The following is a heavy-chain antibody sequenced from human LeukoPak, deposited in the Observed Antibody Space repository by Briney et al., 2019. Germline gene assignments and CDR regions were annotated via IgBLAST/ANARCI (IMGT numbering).Heavy chain of an antibody. D-gene: IGHD6-6*01. CDR2: IKGKTAGGTT. Sequence: GGSLRLSCAVSGFTFNSAWMSCVRQAPGKGLEWVGRIKGKTAGGTTDYAAPVKGRFTISRDDSKNTLYLQMNSLKTEDTAVYYCTHEFVDAFDICGQGTMVTVSS. CDR1: GFTFNSAW. J-gene: IGHJ3*02. CDR3: THEFVDAFDI. V-gene: IGHV3-15*01.